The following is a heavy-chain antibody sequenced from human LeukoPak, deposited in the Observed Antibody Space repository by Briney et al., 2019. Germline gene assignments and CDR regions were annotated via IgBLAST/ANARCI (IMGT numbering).Heavy chain of an antibody. CDR2: IIPIFGTA. Sequence: SVKVSCKASGGTFSSYAISWVRQAPGQGLEWMGGIIPIFGTANYAQKFQGRVTITTDESTSTAYMELSSLRSEDTAVYYCASTYYSRGVTTDENAFDIWGQGTMVTVSP. D-gene: IGHD4-17*01. CDR3: ASTYYSRGVTTDENAFDI. J-gene: IGHJ3*02. CDR1: GGTFSSYA. V-gene: IGHV1-69*05.